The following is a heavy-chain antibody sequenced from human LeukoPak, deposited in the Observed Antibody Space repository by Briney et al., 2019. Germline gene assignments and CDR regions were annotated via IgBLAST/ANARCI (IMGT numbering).Heavy chain of an antibody. Sequence: GGSLRLSCAASGFTFSSYAMHWVRRAPGKGLEWVAVISYDGSNKYYADSVKGRFTISRDNSKNTLYLQMNSLRAEDTAVYYCATDILDSSGYWGQGTLVTVSS. CDR3: ATDILDSSGY. D-gene: IGHD3-22*01. J-gene: IGHJ4*02. CDR1: GFTFSSYA. CDR2: ISYDGSNK. V-gene: IGHV3-30-3*01.